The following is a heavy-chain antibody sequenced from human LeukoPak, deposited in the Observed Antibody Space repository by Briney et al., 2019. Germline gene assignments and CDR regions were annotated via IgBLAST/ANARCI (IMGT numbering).Heavy chain of an antibody. CDR1: GFTLSSYS. Sequence: PGGSLRLSCAASGFTLSSYSMNWVRQAPGKGLEWVSSISSSSSYIYYADSVKGRFTISRDNAKNSLYLQMNSLRAEDTAVYYCARGDYASNSGFDYWGQGTLVTVSS. CDR3: ARGDYASNSGFDY. CDR2: ISSSSSYI. D-gene: IGHD4-17*01. J-gene: IGHJ4*02. V-gene: IGHV3-21*01.